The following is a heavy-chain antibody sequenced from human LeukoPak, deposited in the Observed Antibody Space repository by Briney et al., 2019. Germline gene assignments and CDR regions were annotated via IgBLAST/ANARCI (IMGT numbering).Heavy chain of an antibody. CDR1: GFTFSSYA. Sequence: GGSLRHSSAASGFTFSSYAMSWVRQAPGKGLEWVSAISGSGSSTYYADSVKGRFTIPRDNSKNTLYLQMNSLRAEDTAVYYCAKSLERLTVDYWGQGTLVTVSS. V-gene: IGHV3-23*01. CDR2: ISGSGSST. D-gene: IGHD1-1*01. CDR3: AKSLERLTVDY. J-gene: IGHJ4*02.